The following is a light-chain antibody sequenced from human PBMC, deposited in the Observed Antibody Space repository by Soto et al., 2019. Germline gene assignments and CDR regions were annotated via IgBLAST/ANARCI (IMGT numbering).Light chain of an antibody. CDR3: QQRSNWPPKAAWT. V-gene: IGKV3-11*01. J-gene: IGKJ1*01. CDR1: QSVSSY. CDR2: DAS. Sequence: EIVLTQSPATLSLSPGERATLSCRASQSVSSYLAWYRQKPGQAPRLLIYDASNRATGIPARFSGSGSGTDFTLTISSLEPEDFAVYYCQQRSNWPPKAAWTFGQGTKVEIK.